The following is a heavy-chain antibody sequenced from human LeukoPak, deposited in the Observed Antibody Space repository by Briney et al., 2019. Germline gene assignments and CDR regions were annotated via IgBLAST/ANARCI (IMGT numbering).Heavy chain of an antibody. CDR3: ARDHCSSTSCPDAFDI. CDR2: IYSGGST. J-gene: IGHJ3*02. Sequence: GGSLRLSCAASGFTVSSNYMSWVRQAPGKGLGWGSVIYSGGSTYYADSVKGRFTISRDNSKNTLYLQMNSLRAEDTAVYYCARDHCSSTSCPDAFDIWGQGTMVTVSS. V-gene: IGHV3-53*01. D-gene: IGHD2-2*01. CDR1: GFTVSSNY.